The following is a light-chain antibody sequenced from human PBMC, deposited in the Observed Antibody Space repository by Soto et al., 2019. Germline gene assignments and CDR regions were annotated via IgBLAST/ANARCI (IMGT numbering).Light chain of an antibody. CDR2: GAS. J-gene: IGKJ1*01. CDR1: HSVSTA. CDR3: QPYNARWT. V-gene: IGKV3-15*01. Sequence: EIVMTQSPATLSVSPGERAILSCRASHSVSTALAWYQKKPGQAPRLLIYGASTRATGVPAMFSGTGSGTEFTLTISMLQSEELAYYYRQPYNARWTFGQGTTVEIK.